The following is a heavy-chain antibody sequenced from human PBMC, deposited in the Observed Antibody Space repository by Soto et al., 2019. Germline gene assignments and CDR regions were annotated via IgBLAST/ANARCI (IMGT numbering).Heavy chain of an antibody. J-gene: IGHJ3*02. CDR2: IIPIFGTA. V-gene: IGHV1-69*13. D-gene: IGHD6-13*01. Sequence: GASVKVSCKASGGTFSSYAISWVRQAPGQGLEWMGGIIPIFGTANYAQKFQGRVTITADESTSTAYMELSSLRSEDTAVYYCAREGYSSSWYAWGAFDIWGQGTMVTVSS. CDR3: AREGYSSSWYAWGAFDI. CDR1: GGTFSSYA.